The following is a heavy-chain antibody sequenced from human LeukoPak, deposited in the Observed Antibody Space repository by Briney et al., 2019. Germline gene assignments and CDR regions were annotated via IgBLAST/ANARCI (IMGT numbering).Heavy chain of an antibody. V-gene: IGHV3-23*01. D-gene: IGHD5-18*01. CDR2: ISGSGGST. Sequence: GGSLRLSCAASGFTFSSYAMSWVHQAPGKGLEWVSAISGSGGSTYYADSVKGRFTISRDNSKNTLYLQMNSLRAEDTAVYYCAKAAGYSYGRYYFDYWGQGTLVTVSS. J-gene: IGHJ4*02. CDR3: AKAAGYSYGRYYFDY. CDR1: GFTFSSYA.